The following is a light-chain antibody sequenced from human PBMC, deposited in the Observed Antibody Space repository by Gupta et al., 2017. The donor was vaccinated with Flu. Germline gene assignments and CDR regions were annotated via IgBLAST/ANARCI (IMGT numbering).Light chain of an antibody. CDR1: QSVSS. CDR2: RAS. Sequence: EIVLTQSPGSLALPPGERATLSCRASQSVSSIAWYQQQPGQSPRLLIYRASTRATGLPDRFSGSGFGKEVAITISRREQEDFAVYYCQQDKSYPPWTFGQGTNVEIK. V-gene: IGKV3-20*01. J-gene: IGKJ1*01. CDR3: QQDKSYPPWT.